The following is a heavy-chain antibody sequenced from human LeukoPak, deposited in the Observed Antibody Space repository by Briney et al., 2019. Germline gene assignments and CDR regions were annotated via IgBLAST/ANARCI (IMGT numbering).Heavy chain of an antibody. CDR3: VRDEKKRGGDY. Sequence: GGSLRLSCAASGFTFSTYWMSWVRQSPGKGLEWVANMSPDGSGKYYADSVRGRFTISRDNAKNSFYLQMNSLRVEDTAVYYCVRDEKKRGGDYWGQGTLVTVST. D-gene: IGHD3-16*01. J-gene: IGHJ4*02. CDR2: MSPDGSGK. V-gene: IGHV3-7*01. CDR1: GFTFSTYW.